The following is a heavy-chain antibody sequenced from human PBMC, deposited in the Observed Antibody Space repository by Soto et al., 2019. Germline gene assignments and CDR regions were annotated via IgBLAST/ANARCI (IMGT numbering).Heavy chain of an antibody. V-gene: IGHV3-23*01. J-gene: IGHJ1*01. CDR2: ISGSGGAS. CDR1: GFTFSSYS. Sequence: GGPLRLSCAASGFTFSSYSMSWVRQAPGKGLEWVSAISGSGGASYYADSVKGRFTISRDSSKNTVYLQMNSLRAEDTAVYFCANAYCSSTSCRAEYLQHWGQGTLVTVSS. D-gene: IGHD2-2*01. CDR3: ANAYCSSTSCRAEYLQH.